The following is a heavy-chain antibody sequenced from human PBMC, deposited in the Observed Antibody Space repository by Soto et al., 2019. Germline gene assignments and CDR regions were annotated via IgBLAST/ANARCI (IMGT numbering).Heavy chain of an antibody. Sequence: XETLSLTCIVSGVSVRSYTWSWVRQPANKGLDWIGRVFSSVSATYNPSLKSRVSISMDTPENRISLKLDSVTAADAGVYFCARDGMTTGDNWGPGTLVTVSS. CDR3: ARDGMTTGDN. CDR2: VFSSVSA. CDR1: GVSVRSYT. D-gene: IGHD3-9*01. V-gene: IGHV4-4*07. J-gene: IGHJ4*02.